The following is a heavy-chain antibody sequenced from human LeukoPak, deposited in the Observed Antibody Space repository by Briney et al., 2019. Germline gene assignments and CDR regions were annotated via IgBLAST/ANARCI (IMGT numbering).Heavy chain of an antibody. D-gene: IGHD6-19*01. CDR2: ISAYNGDT. Sequence: ASVKVSCKASGYTFTNYGISWVRQAPGQGLEWMGWISAYNGDTNYAQNLQGRVTMTTDTSTSTAYMELRSLRSDDTAVYYCARDPSNSSGRYVLFDFWGQGTLVTVSS. CDR1: GYTFTNYG. J-gene: IGHJ4*02. V-gene: IGHV1-18*01. CDR3: ARDPSNSSGRYVLFDF.